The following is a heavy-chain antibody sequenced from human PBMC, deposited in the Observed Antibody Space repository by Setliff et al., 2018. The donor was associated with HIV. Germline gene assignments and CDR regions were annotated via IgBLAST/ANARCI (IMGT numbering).Heavy chain of an antibody. Sequence: GASVKVSCKASGYSFTGYWMHWVRQAPGHGLEWMGRINPHSGVTNYAQKFQGRVTMTRDTSIATAYMDLSRLTSDDTAVYYCAKDSDFGGTTNWFDPWGQGTLVTVSS. CDR3: AKDSDFGGTTNWFDP. CDR2: INPHSGVT. CDR1: GYSFTGYW. D-gene: IGHD3-10*01. V-gene: IGHV1-2*06. J-gene: IGHJ5*02.